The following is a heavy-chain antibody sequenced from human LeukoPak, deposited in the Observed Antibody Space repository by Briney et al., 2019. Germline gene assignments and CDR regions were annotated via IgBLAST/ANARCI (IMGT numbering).Heavy chain of an antibody. J-gene: IGHJ4*02. CDR1: GFTVSSTY. CDR2: IYTGGNT. V-gene: IGHV3-66*01. CDR3: ATISDLLYYFDS. Sequence: GGSLRLSCAASGFTVSSTYMSWVRQAPGKGLEWVSLIYTGGNTYYADSVKGRFTLSRDSPKNTVYLQMNSLRVEDTAMYYCATISDLLYYFDSWGQGTLVTVSS.